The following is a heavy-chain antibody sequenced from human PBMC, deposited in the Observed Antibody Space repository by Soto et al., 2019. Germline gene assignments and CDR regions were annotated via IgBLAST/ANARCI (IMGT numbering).Heavy chain of an antibody. Sequence: GSLRLSCAASGLIFSNYRMHWVRQAPGKGLVWVSCISTDGSITNYADSVKGRFTVSRDNSKNTLYLQMNSLRAEDTAVYYCAKVLAYFTNWFDPWGQGNLVTVSS. CDR2: ISTDGSIT. D-gene: IGHD2-21*01. J-gene: IGHJ5*02. V-gene: IGHV3-74*01. CDR3: AKVLAYFTNWFDP. CDR1: GLIFSNYR.